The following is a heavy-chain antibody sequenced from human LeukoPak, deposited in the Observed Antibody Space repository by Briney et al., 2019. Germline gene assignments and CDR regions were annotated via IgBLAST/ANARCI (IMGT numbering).Heavy chain of an antibody. Sequence: SETLSLTCTVSGGSISSDYWSWLRQPPGEGLVWLGNIYYSGRTNYNPCLKSLVTISEDRSNNHFSLKLSSVTAADTAVYYCARLGVGNSGYDLTIDYWGQGTLVTVCS. CDR3: ARLGVGNSGYDLTIDY. D-gene: IGHD5-12*01. CDR1: GGSISSDY. J-gene: IGHJ4*02. V-gene: IGHV4-59*08. CDR2: IYYSGRT.